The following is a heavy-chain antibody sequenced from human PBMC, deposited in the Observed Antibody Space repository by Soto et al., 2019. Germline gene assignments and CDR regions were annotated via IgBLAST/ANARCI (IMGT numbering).Heavy chain of an antibody. V-gene: IGHV3-23*01. CDR2: ISGSGGST. J-gene: IGHJ3*02. CDR1: GFTISSYA. Sequence: PGGSLRLSCAASGFTISSYARRWIRQTPGKGLEKVSAISGSGGSTYYADSVKGRFTISRDNSKNTLYLQMNSLRAEDTAVYYCAKDMEDIVVVPAEWMDAFGIWGQGTMVTVSS. D-gene: IGHD2-2*01. CDR3: AKDMEDIVVVPAEWMDAFGI.